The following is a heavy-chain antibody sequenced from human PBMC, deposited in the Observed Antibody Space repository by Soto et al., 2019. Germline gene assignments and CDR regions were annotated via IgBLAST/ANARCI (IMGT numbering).Heavy chain of an antibody. V-gene: IGHV1-3*01. J-gene: IGHJ1*01. CDR3: ARHGSNSGSYSEHFPF. CDR2: INAGNGNT. Sequence: ASVKVSCKASGYTFTSYAMHWVRQAPGQRLEWMGWINAGNGNTKYSQKFQGRVTVTRDTSASTAYMELSSLRSEDTAVYYCARHGSNSGSYSEHFPFWGQGALVTVSS. CDR1: GYTFTSYA. D-gene: IGHD1-26*01.